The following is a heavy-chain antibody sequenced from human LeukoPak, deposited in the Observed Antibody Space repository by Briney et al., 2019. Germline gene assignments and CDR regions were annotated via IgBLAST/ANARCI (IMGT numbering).Heavy chain of an antibody. D-gene: IGHD3-3*01. J-gene: IGHJ4*02. CDR2: INHSGST. V-gene: IGHV4-34*01. CDR3: AIDRITIFGVVLDY. CDR1: GGSFSGYY. Sequence: PSETLSLTCAVYGGSFSGYYWSWIRQPPGKGLEWIGEINHSGSTNYNPSLKSRVTISVDTSKNQFSLKLSSVTAADTAVYYCAIDRITIFGVVLDYWGQGTLVTVSS.